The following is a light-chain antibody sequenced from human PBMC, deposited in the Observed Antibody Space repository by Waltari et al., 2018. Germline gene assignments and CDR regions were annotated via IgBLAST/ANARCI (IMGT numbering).Light chain of an antibody. CDR3: ATWDNTLSGWV. Sequence: QSVLTQPPSVSEAPRQRVAISCSGSRSNIGNNAVNWYLQVPGQARKLLIYYDERLPSGGAAGFAGARSGTSASRAISGRQSEDEGDYYCATWDNTLSGWVCGGGTRLTVL. V-gene: IGLV1-36*01. CDR1: RSNIGNNA. CDR2: YDE. J-gene: IGLJ3*02.